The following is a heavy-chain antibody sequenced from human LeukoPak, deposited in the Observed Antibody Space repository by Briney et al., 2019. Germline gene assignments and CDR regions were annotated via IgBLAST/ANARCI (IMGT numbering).Heavy chain of an antibody. CDR1: GGTFSSYA. V-gene: IGHV1-69*13. CDR3: ARYVSGSYYNVDYYYGMDV. Sequence: RASVKVSCKASGGTFSSYAISWVRQAPGQGLEWMGGIIPIFGTANYAQKFQGRVTITADESTSTAYMELSSLRSEDTAVYYCARYVSGSYYNVDYYYGMDVWGQGTTVTVSS. D-gene: IGHD3-10*01. CDR2: IIPIFGTA. J-gene: IGHJ6*02.